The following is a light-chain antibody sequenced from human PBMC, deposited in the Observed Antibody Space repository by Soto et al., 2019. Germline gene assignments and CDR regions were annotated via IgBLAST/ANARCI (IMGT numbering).Light chain of an antibody. V-gene: IGKV3D-20*02. J-gene: IGKJ5*01. CDR2: GAS. CDR3: QQRSNWPPRIT. CDR1: QSISSSY. Sequence: EIVLTQSPGTLSLSPGKRATLSCRASQSISSSYLAWYQQRPGQAPRLLIYGASSRATDIPDRFSGSGSGTDFTLTISSLEPEDFAVYYCQQRSNWPPRITFGQGTRLEIK.